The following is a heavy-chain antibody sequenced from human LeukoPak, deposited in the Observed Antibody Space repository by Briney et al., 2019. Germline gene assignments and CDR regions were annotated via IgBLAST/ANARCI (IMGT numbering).Heavy chain of an antibody. D-gene: IGHD4-17*01. CDR3: ARGGAHFDY. Sequence: SETLSPTCPVSGASISSYYWSWIRQPPGKGLEWIPYIYYSGSTYYNPSLKSRVSISVDMSKNQFSLKLSSVTAADTAVYYCARGGAHFDYWGQGTLVAVSS. CDR1: GASISSYY. CDR2: IYYSGST. J-gene: IGHJ4*02. V-gene: IGHV4-59*01.